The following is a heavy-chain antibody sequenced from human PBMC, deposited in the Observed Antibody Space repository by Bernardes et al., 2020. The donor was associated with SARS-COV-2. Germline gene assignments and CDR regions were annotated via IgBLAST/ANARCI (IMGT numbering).Heavy chain of an antibody. CDR1: GFTFSPYW. V-gene: IGHV3-74*01. J-gene: IGHJ4*02. CDR2: INGDGTST. Sequence: GGSLRLSRAASGFTFSPYWMHWVRQIPGKGLVWVSRINGDGTSTNYADSVKGRFTISRDDAKNTVYLQLNSLRAEDTAVYFCTRGSGNYYFDYWGQGTLVTVSS. D-gene: IGHD1-26*01. CDR3: TRGSGNYYFDY.